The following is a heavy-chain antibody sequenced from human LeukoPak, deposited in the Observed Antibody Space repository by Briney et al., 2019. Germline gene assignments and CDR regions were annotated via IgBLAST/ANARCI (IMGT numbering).Heavy chain of an antibody. CDR3: ARDLTRGSYPGG. D-gene: IGHD1-26*01. Sequence: GGSLRLSCAASGFTFSSYSMNWVRQAPGKGLEWVSSISSSSSYIYYADSVKGRFTISRDNAKNSLYLQMNSLRAEDTAVYYCARDLTRGSYPGGWGQETLVTVSS. CDR2: ISSSSSYI. CDR1: GFTFSSYS. J-gene: IGHJ4*02. V-gene: IGHV3-21*01.